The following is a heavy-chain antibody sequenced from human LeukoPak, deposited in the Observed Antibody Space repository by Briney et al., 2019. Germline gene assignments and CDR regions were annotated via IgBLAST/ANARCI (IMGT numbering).Heavy chain of an antibody. Sequence: SETLSLTCTVSGGSISSHYWSWIRQPPGKGLEWIGYIYYSGSTNYNPSLKSRVTISVDTSKNQFSLKLSSVTAADTAVYYCAREATSSSYYYYYYMDVWGKGTTVTVSS. J-gene: IGHJ6*03. V-gene: IGHV4-59*11. CDR3: AREATSSSYYYYYYMDV. D-gene: IGHD6-13*01. CDR2: IYYSGST. CDR1: GGSISSHY.